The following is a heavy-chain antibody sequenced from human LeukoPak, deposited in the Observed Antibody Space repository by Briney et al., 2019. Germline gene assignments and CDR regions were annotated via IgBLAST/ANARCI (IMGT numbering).Heavy chain of an antibody. CDR3: ASTERCSTTCPLDY. D-gene: IGHD6-13*01. V-gene: IGHV4-34*01. J-gene: IGHJ4*02. CDR1: GGSFSGYY. CDR2: INHSGST. Sequence: SETLSLTCAVYGGSFSGYYWSWIRQPPGKGLEWIGEINHSGSTNYNPSLKSRVTISLDTPKKQFSLKLSSVTAADTAMYYCASTERCSTTCPLDYWGQGTLVTVSS.